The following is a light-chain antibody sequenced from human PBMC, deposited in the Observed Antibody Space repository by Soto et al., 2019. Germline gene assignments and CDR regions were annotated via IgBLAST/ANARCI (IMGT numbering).Light chain of an antibody. CDR2: AAS. CDR1: QDIRNY. Sequence: DIQMTQSPSSLSASVGDRVTITCRASQDIRNYLAWYQQKPGKVPKLLISAASTLQPRVPSRFSGSGSGTDFTLTISSLQPEDVATYYWQKYNGAPLSFGGGTKVEIK. CDR3: QKYNGAPLS. V-gene: IGKV1-27*01. J-gene: IGKJ4*01.